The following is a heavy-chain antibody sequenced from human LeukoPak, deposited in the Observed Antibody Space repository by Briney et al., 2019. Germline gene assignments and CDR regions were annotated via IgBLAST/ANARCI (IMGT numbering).Heavy chain of an antibody. V-gene: IGHV3-74*01. D-gene: IGHD4-17*01. CDR1: GFTFSSYW. CDR3: ARADDYGDYPSY. CDR2: INSDGSST. J-gene: IGHJ4*02. Sequence: PGGSLRLSCAPSGFTFSSYWMHWVRKAPGKGLVWVSRINSDGSSTSYADSVKGRFTISRDNAKNTLYLQMNSLRAEDTAVYYCARADDYGDYPSYWGQGTLVTVSS.